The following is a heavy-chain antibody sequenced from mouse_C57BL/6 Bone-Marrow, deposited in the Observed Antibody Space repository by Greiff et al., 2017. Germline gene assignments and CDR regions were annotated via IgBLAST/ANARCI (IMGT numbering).Heavy chain of an antibody. Sequence: VQLQESGAELVKPGASVKISCKASGYAFSSYWMNWVKQRPGKGLEWIGQIYPGDGDNKYNGKFKGKSTLTVDKSSSTAYMQLSSLTSEDSAVYYCARDYGSSYDWYFDVWGTGTTVTVSS. CDR2: IYPGDGDN. V-gene: IGHV1-80*01. CDR3: ARDYGSSYDWYFDV. D-gene: IGHD1-1*01. J-gene: IGHJ1*03. CDR1: GYAFSSYW.